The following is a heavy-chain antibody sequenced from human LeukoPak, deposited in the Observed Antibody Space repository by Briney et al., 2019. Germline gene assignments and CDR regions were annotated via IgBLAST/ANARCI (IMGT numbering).Heavy chain of an antibody. V-gene: IGHV3-21*01. D-gene: IGHD5-24*01. CDR3: ASPRDGYNSDAFDI. Sequence: GGSLRLSCAASGFTFSSYSMNWVRQAPGKGLEWVSSISSSSSYIYYADSVKGRFTISRDNAKNSLYLQMNSLRAEDTAVYYCASPRDGYNSDAFDIWGQGTMVTVSS. CDR1: GFTFSSYS. J-gene: IGHJ3*02. CDR2: ISSSSSYI.